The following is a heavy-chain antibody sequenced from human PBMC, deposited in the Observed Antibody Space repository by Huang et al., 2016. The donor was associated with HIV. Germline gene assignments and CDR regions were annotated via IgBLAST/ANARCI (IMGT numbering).Heavy chain of an antibody. CDR2: INYDGST. CDR1: GVSVTRSPWY. D-gene: IGHD3-3*01. V-gene: IGHV4-39*01. Sequence: QPRLQESGPGLVKPSETLSLTCTVSGVSVTRSPWYWVWVRQSPGKGLEWIAGINYDGSTYYKSSLKRRLTTSLDTSKNQFSLKLTAVTAADTAVYFWARDIAIFGEPLDSWGQGTAVTVSS. CDR3: ARDIAIFGEPLDS. J-gene: IGHJ4*02.